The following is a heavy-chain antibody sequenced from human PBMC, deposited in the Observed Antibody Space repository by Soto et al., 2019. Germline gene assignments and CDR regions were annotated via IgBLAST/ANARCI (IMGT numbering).Heavy chain of an antibody. Sequence: EVQLLESGGGLVQPGESLRLSCAASGFTFSNYAMTWVRQAPGKGLEWVSSISGSGSNTYYADSVKGRFTISSDTSKNTLYLQMNSLRVQDAALYYCVKDHLSVPAVGSIEYWGQGILVTVCS. V-gene: IGHV3-23*01. J-gene: IGHJ4*02. D-gene: IGHD6-19*01. CDR1: GFTFSNYA. CDR2: ISGSGSNT. CDR3: VKDHLSVPAVGSIEY.